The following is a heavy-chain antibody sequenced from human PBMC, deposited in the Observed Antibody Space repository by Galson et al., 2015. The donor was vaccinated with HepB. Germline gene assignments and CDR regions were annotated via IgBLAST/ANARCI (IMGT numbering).Heavy chain of an antibody. CDR2: VSNSGSYM. CDR3: ARDRGEEWELLDYFDS. J-gene: IGHJ4*02. Sequence: SLRLSCAASGFTFSTYTMNWVRQAPGKGPEWVSSVSNSGSYMFYADSVKGRFTISRDNAKNSLYLQMNSLRAEDTAVYYCARDRGEEWELLDYFDSWGQGTLVTITS. V-gene: IGHV3-21*01. D-gene: IGHD1-26*01. CDR1: GFTFSTYT.